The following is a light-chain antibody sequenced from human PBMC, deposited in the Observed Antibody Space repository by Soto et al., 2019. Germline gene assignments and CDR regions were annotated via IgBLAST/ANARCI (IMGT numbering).Light chain of an antibody. CDR1: SSNIGSNS. Sequence: QSVLTQPPSASGSPGQRVTISCSGSSSNIGSNSVTWYQQLPGTAPKLLIYNYDRRPSGVPDRFSVSKSGTSASLAISVLQSEYEADYYCAAWDDSLHVLFVGGTKLTVL. CDR3: AAWDDSLHVL. J-gene: IGLJ2*01. V-gene: IGLV1-44*01. CDR2: NYD.